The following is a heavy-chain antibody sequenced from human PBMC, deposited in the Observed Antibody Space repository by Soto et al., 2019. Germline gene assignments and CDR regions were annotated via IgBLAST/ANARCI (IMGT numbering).Heavy chain of an antibody. J-gene: IGHJ4*02. CDR3: AHSGSRYYDSSGYYGAPFDY. CDR2: IYWDDDK. D-gene: IGHD3-22*01. V-gene: IGHV2-5*02. CDR1: GFSLSTSGVG. Sequence: QITLKESGPTLVKPTQTLTLTCTFSGFSLSTSGVGVGWIRQPPGKALEWLALIYWDDDKRYSPSLKSRLTITKDTSKNQVVITMTNMDPVDTATYYCAHSGSRYYDSSGYYGAPFDYWGQGTLVTVSS.